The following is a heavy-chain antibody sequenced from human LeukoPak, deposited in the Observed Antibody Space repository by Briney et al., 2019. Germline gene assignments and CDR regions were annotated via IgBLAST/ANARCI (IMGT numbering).Heavy chain of an antibody. Sequence: ETLSLTCTVSGGSISSSSYYWGWIRQPPGKGLEWIGSIYYSGSTYYNPSLKSRVTISVDTSKNQFSLKLSSVTAADTAVYYCARRGIAVAGRDYWGQGTLVTVSS. D-gene: IGHD6-19*01. J-gene: IGHJ4*02. CDR2: IYYSGST. CDR1: GGSISSSSYY. CDR3: ARRGIAVAGRDY. V-gene: IGHV4-39*01.